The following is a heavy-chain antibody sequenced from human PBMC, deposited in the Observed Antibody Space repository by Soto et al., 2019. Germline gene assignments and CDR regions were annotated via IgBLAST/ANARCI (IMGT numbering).Heavy chain of an antibody. J-gene: IGHJ4*01. CDR2: ISPKGNYI. CDR1: GFSFSESY. V-gene: IGHV3-11*06. CDR3: SRGGGGGLFDL. D-gene: IGHD2-21*01. Sequence: PGGSLRLSCAPFGFSFSESYMSWIRHAPGKGLEFVAYISPKGNYINYGDSVKGRFTISRDNAKSSLFLQVNSLRVDDTAIYCCSRGGGGGLFDLWGQGTLGTVSS.